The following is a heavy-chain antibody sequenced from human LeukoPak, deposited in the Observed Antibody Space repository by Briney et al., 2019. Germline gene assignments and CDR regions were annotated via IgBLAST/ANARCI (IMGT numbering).Heavy chain of an antibody. J-gene: IGHJ4*02. CDR3: ARGDPDYYDSSGYYSNFDY. Sequence: GGSLRLSCAASGFTFSSYAMHWVRQAPGKGLEWVAVISYDGSNKYYADSVKGRFTISRENSKNTLYLQMNSLRAEDTAVYYCARGDPDYYDSSGYYSNFDYWGQGTLVTVSS. V-gene: IGHV3-30-3*01. CDR2: ISYDGSNK. D-gene: IGHD3-22*01. CDR1: GFTFSSYA.